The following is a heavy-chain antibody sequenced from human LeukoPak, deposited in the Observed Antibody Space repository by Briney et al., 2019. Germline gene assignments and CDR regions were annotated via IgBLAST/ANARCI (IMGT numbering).Heavy chain of an antibody. CDR1: GFTFSSYG. V-gene: IGHV3-33*01. J-gene: IGHJ4*02. CDR3: ARDVSGSSSWYVN. Sequence: GGSLRLSCAASGFTFSSYGMHWVRQAPGKGLEWVAVIWYDGSNKYYADSAKGRFTISRDNSKNTLYLQMNSLRAEDTAVYYCARDVSGSSSWYVNWGQGTLVTVSS. D-gene: IGHD6-13*01. CDR2: IWYDGSNK.